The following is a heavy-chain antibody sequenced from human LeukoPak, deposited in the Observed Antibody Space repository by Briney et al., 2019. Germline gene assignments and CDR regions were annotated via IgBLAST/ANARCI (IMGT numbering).Heavy chain of an antibody. D-gene: IGHD3-10*01. CDR2: IYYSGST. J-gene: IGHJ4*02. CDR1: GGSIGSGGYY. CDR3: ARHMVRGVINLDN. Sequence: PSQTLSLTCTVSGGSIGSGGYYWSWIRQHPGKGLEWIGYIYYSGSTYYNPSLKSRVTISVDTSKNQFSLKLSSVTAADTAVYYCARHMVRGVINLDNWGQGTLVTVSP. V-gene: IGHV4-31*03.